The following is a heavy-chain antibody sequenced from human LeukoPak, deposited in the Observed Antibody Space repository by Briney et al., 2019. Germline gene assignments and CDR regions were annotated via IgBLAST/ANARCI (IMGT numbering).Heavy chain of an antibody. D-gene: IGHD1-1*01. CDR3: GLHDPFDY. J-gene: IGHJ4*02. V-gene: IGHV3-74*01. CDR2: INSDGSST. Sequence: GGSLRLSCAASGFTFSSDWKHWVRQAPGEGLVWVSRINSDGSSTSYADSVKGRFTISRDNAKNTLYLQMNSLRAEDTAVYYCGLHDPFDYWGQGTLVTVSS. CDR1: GFTFSSDW.